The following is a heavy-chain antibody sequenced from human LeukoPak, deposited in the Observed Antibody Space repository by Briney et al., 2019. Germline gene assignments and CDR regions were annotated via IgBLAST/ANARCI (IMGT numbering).Heavy chain of an antibody. V-gene: IGHV3-30*02. CDR2: IRYDGSNK. J-gene: IGHJ3*02. CDR1: GFTFTNYG. D-gene: IGHD1-26*01. Sequence: GGSLRLSCVASGFTFTNYGIHWVRQAPGKGLEWVAFIRYDGSNKYYADSVKGRFTISRDNSKNTLYLQMNSLRAEDTAVYYCARTKLLGYSGSYVGAFDIWGQGTMVTVSS. CDR3: ARTKLLGYSGSYVGAFDI.